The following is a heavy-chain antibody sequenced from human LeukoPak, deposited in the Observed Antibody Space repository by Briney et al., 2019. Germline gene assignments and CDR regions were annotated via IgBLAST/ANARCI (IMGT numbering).Heavy chain of an antibody. CDR3: TREGADYGDSVYYFDY. CDR1: GFTFGDYA. Sequence: QSGGSLRLSCTASGFTFGDYAMSWFRQAPGKGLEWVGFIRSKAYGGTTEYAASVKGRFTISRDDSKSIAYLQMNSLKTEDTAVYYCTREGADYGDSVYYFDYWGQGTLVTVSS. D-gene: IGHD4-17*01. J-gene: IGHJ4*02. CDR2: IRSKAYGGTT. V-gene: IGHV3-49*03.